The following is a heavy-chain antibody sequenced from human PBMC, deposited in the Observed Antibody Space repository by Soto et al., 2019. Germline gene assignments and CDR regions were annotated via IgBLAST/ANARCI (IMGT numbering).Heavy chain of an antibody. CDR2: IAYDGSLK. J-gene: IGHJ6*02. D-gene: IGHD1-1*01. CDR1: GFTFSSYG. Sequence: QVQLVESGGGVVQPGGTLRLSCAASGFTFSSYGMQWVRQAPGKGLEWVAVIAYDGSLKYYVDSVKGRFTISRDNSKNMLYLQMNSVRVEDTAVYFCARDRSAGNYFYYGMDVWGQGTTVTVSS. V-gene: IGHV3-30*03. CDR3: ARDRSAGNYFYYGMDV.